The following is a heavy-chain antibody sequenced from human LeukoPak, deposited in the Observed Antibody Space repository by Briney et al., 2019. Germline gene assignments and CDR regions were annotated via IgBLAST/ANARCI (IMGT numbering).Heavy chain of an antibody. CDR3: ARVRLLLDY. CDR1: GFTFDDYT. V-gene: IGHV3-48*04. Sequence: GGSLRLSCVASGFTFDDYTMHWVRQAPGKGLEWVSYISSSGSTIYYADSVKGRFTISRDNAKNSLYLQMNSLRAEDTAVYYCARVRLLLDYWGQGTLVTVSS. CDR2: ISSSGSTI. J-gene: IGHJ4*02. D-gene: IGHD4-23*01.